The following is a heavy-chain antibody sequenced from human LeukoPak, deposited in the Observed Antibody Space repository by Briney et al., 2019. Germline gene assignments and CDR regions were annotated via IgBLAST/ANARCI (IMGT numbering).Heavy chain of an antibody. CDR2: MNPNSGNT. CDR1: GYTFTSYD. CDR3: ARARYCSGGSCFRWFDP. J-gene: IGHJ5*02. V-gene: IGHV1-8*03. Sequence: RASVKVSCKASGYTFTSYDINWVRQATGQGLEWMGWMNPNSGNTGYAQKFQGRVTITRNTSISTAYMELSSLRSEDTAVYYCARARYCSGGSCFRWFDPWGQGTLVTVSS. D-gene: IGHD2-15*01.